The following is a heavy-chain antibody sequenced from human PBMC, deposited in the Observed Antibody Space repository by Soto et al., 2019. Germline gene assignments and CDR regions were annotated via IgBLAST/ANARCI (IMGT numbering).Heavy chain of an antibody. Sequence: QVQLVESGGGVVQPGRSLRLSCAASGFTFSSYGMHWVRQAPGKGLEWVAVISYDGSNKYYADSVKGRFTISRDNSKNTLYLQMNSLRAEDTAVYYCAKEEDSSSWYYGMDVWGQGTTVTVSS. CDR1: GFTFSSYG. CDR3: AKEEDSSSWYYGMDV. V-gene: IGHV3-30*18. D-gene: IGHD6-13*01. J-gene: IGHJ6*02. CDR2: ISYDGSNK.